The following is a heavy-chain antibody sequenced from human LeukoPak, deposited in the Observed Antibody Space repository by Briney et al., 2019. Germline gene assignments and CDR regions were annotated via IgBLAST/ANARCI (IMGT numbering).Heavy chain of an antibody. D-gene: IGHD2-2*01. CDR3: ATLRGYCSSTSCFDAFDI. CDR2: IIPIFGTA. CDR1: GGTFSSYA. V-gene: IGHV1-69*13. J-gene: IGHJ3*02. Sequence: GASVKVSCKASGGTFSSYAISWVRQAPGQGLEWMGGIIPIFGTANYAQKFQGRVTITADESTSTAYMELSSLRSEDTAVYYCATLRGYCSSTSCFDAFDIWGQGTMVTVSS.